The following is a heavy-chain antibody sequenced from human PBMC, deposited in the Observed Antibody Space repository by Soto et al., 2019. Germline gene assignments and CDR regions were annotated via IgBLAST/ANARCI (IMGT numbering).Heavy chain of an antibody. CDR3: ARDGLWGSGSSKWPLRAFDI. CDR2: ISSSGSTI. D-gene: IGHD3-10*01. CDR1: GFTFSSYE. J-gene: IGHJ3*02. Sequence: LRLSCAASGFTFSSYEMNWVRQAPGKGLEWVSYISSSGSTIYYADSVKGRFTISRDNAKNSLYLQMNSLRAEDTAVYYCARDGLWGSGSSKWPLRAFDIWGQGTMVTVSS. V-gene: IGHV3-48*03.